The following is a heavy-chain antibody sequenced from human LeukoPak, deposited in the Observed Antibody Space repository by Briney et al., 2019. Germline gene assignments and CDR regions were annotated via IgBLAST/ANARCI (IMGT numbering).Heavy chain of an antibody. Sequence: QPGGSLRLSCAASGFTFSSYAMHWVRQAPGKGLEWVAVISYDGSNKYYADSVKGRFTISRDNSKNTLYLQMNSLRAEDTAVYYCARSVLLSMIVVVIDAFDIWGQGTMVTVSS. D-gene: IGHD3-22*01. J-gene: IGHJ3*02. CDR1: GFTFSSYA. V-gene: IGHV3-30*04. CDR2: ISYDGSNK. CDR3: ARSVLLSMIVVVIDAFDI.